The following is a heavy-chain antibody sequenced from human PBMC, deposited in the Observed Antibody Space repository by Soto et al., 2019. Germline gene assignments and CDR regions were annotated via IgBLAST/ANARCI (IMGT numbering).Heavy chain of an antibody. CDR3: AKDMKECSGGSCYPPTGMDV. CDR1: GFTFSSYG. V-gene: IGHV3-30*18. J-gene: IGHJ6*02. D-gene: IGHD2-15*01. Sequence: QVQLVESGGGVVQTGRSLRLSCAASGFTFSSYGMHWVRQAPGKGLEWVAVMSYDGSNKYYADSVKGRFTISRDNSKNTLYLQMNSLRAEDTAVYYCAKDMKECSGGSCYPPTGMDVWGQGTTVTVSS. CDR2: MSYDGSNK.